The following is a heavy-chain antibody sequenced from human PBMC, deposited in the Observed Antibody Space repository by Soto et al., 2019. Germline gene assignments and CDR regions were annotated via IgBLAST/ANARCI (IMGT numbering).Heavy chain of an antibody. J-gene: IGHJ4*02. V-gene: IGHV1-8*01. Sequence: ASVKVYCKASGYTFTSYDINWVRQATGQVLEWMGWMNPNSGNTGYAQKFQGRVTMTRNTSISTAYMELSSLRSEDTAVYYCARVYYDYVWGSYRRTRAFDYWGQGTLVTVS. CDR2: MNPNSGNT. D-gene: IGHD3-16*02. CDR1: GYTFTSYD. CDR3: ARVYYDYVWGSYRRTRAFDY.